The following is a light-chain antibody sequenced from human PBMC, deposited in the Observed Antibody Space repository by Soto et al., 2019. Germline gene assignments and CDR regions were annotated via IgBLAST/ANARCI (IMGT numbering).Light chain of an antibody. Sequence: EIVMTQSPATLSVSPGERATLSCRASQSISSNLAWYQQKLGQAPRLLIFRASTRATGIPARFSGTGSGTEFTLTISSLQSEDFALYYCHQYENWPQTFGQGTKVGIK. CDR1: QSISSN. V-gene: IGKV3-15*01. J-gene: IGKJ1*01. CDR2: RAS. CDR3: HQYENWPQT.